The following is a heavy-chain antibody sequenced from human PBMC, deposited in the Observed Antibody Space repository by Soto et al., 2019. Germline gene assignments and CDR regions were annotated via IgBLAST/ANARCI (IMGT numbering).Heavy chain of an antibody. D-gene: IGHD4-4*01. V-gene: IGHV4-39*02. CDR2: LYYSGKT. CDR1: GGSISSSSYY. Sequence: SETLSLTCSVSGGSISSSSYYWGWIRQSPEKGLEWIGTLYYSGKTWYNPSLKSRVTISVYASKDQFPLRLTSMASAATAVYYGAREPAITATSFYRMDVWGHGTTVTLSS. J-gene: IGHJ6*02. CDR3: AREPAITATSFYRMDV.